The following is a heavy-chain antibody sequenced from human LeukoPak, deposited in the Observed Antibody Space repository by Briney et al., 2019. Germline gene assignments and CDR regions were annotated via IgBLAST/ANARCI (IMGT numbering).Heavy chain of an antibody. D-gene: IGHD3-22*01. CDR1: GGSISSGGYY. Sequence: SETLSLTCTVSGGSISSGGYYWSWIRQHPRKGLEWIGYIYYSGSTYYNPSLKSRVTISVDTSKNQFSLKLSSVTAADTAVYYCARSPRYDSSGSLDYWGQGTLVTVSS. J-gene: IGHJ4*02. V-gene: IGHV4-31*03. CDR3: ARSPRYDSSGSLDY. CDR2: IYYSGST.